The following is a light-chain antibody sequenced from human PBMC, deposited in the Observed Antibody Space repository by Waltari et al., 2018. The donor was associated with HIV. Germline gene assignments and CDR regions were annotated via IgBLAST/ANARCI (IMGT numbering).Light chain of an antibody. CDR3: QQYYSTPYT. V-gene: IGKV4-1*01. J-gene: IGKJ2*01. Sequence: DIVMTQSPDSLTVFLGARATINCKPSQSVLYSSNNKNYLTWYQQKAGQPPKLLIYWASTRESGVPDRFSASGSGTDFSLTISSLQAEDVAVYYCQQYYSTPYTFGQGTKLEIK. CDR1: QSVLYSSNNKNY. CDR2: WAS.